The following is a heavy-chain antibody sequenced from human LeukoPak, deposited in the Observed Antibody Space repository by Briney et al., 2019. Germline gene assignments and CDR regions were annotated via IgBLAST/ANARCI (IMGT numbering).Heavy chain of an antibody. J-gene: IGHJ4*02. CDR3: ARDGWGGSTFDY. CDR2: IYYSGST. CDR1: GGSISSYY. V-gene: IGHV4-59*01. Sequence: KSSETLSLTCTVSGGSISSYYWNWIRQPPGKGLEWIGYIYYSGSTNYNPSLKSRVTISVDTSKNQFSLKLSSVTAADTAMYYCARDGWGGSTFDYWGQGTLVTVSS. D-gene: IGHD5-12*01.